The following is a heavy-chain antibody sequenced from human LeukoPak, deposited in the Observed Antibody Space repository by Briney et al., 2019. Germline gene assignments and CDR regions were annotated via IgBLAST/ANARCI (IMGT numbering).Heavy chain of an antibody. V-gene: IGHV4-59*01. J-gene: IGHJ6*02. CDR2: IYYSGST. CDR1: GGSISSYY. Sequence: PSETLSLTCTVSGGSISSYYWSWIRQPPGKGLEWIGYIYYSGSTNYNPSLKSRVTISVDTSKNQFSLKLSSVTAADTAVYYCARASMGIAAAFDYYYYGMDVWGQGTTVTVSS. D-gene: IGHD6-13*01. CDR3: ARASMGIAAAFDYYYYGMDV.